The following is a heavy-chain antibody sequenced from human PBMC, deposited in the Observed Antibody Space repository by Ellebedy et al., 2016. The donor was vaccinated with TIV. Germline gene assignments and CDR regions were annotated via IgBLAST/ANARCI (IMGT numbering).Heavy chain of an antibody. V-gene: IGHV1-18*01. J-gene: IGHJ4*02. Sequence: ASVKVSCKASGGTFSSYAINWLRQAPGQGLEWMGWISAYGGNTNYAQNFQGRVTMTTDTSTSTAYMELRTLTSDDTAVYYCARNRFTGWYYFDFWGQGTLVTVSS. CDR3: ARNRFTGWYYFDF. CDR1: GGTFSSYA. D-gene: IGHD6-19*01. CDR2: ISAYGGNT.